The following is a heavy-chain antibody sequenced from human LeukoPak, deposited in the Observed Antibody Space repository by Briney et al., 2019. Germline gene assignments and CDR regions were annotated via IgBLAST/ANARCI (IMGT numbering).Heavy chain of an antibody. CDR3: ARDPGQQLDWFDP. CDR1: GGTFSSYA. D-gene: IGHD6-13*01. Sequence: SVKVSCKASGGTFSSYAISWVRQAPGQGLEWMGGIIPIFGTANYAQKFQGRVTITADESTSTAYMELRSLRSDDTAVYYCARDPGQQLDWFDPWGQGTLVTVSS. CDR2: IIPIFGTA. J-gene: IGHJ5*02. V-gene: IGHV1-69*13.